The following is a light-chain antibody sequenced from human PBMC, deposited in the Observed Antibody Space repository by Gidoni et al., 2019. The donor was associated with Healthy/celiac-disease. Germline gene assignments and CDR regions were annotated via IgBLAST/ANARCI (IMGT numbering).Light chain of an antibody. Sequence: HSALTQPASVSGPPGQLITISCTGTSSDVGGYNYVSWYQQHPGKAPKLMIYDVSNRPSGVSNRFSGSKSGNTASLTISGLQAEDEADYYCSSYTSSSTPSVFGTGTKVTVL. CDR3: SSYTSSSTPSV. J-gene: IGLJ1*01. V-gene: IGLV2-14*01. CDR2: DVS. CDR1: SSDVGGYNY.